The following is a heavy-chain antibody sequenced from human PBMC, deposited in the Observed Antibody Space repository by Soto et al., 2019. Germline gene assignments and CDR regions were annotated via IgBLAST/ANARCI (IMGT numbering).Heavy chain of an antibody. CDR1: GFSLSNARMG. J-gene: IGHJ2*01. Sequence: QVTLKESGPVLVKPTETLTLTCTVSGFSLSNARMGVSWIRQPPGKALEWLAHIFSNDEKSYSTSLKSRLTISKDTSKSQVVLTMTNMDPVDAATYYCARIRSCSGGSCTNWYFDLWGRGTLVTVSS. CDR2: IFSNDEK. V-gene: IGHV2-26*01. D-gene: IGHD2-15*01. CDR3: ARIRSCSGGSCTNWYFDL.